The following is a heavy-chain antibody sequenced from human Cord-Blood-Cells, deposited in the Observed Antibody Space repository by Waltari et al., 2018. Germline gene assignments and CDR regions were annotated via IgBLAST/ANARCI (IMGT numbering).Heavy chain of an antibody. Sequence: QVQLQESGPGLVKPSGTLSLTCAVSGGSISSSNWWSWVRQPPGKGLEWIGEILHSGSTNFNTSRQSRVTISVDEAKNQFSLKLSAVTAADTSVYYCARALMGIAGNLDYWGQGTLVTVSS. J-gene: IGHJ4*02. CDR3: ARALMGIAGNLDY. CDR1: GGSISSSNW. CDR2: ILHSGST. D-gene: IGHD6-13*01. V-gene: IGHV4-4*02.